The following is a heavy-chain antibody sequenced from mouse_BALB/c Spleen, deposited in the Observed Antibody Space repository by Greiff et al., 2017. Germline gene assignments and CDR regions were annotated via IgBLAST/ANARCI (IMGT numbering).Heavy chain of an antibody. J-gene: IGHJ3*01. CDR1: GYTFTSYW. Sequence: EVQLVESGTVLARPGASVKMSCKASGYTFTSYWMHWVKQRPGQGLEWIGAIYPGNSDTSYNQKFKGKAKLTAGTSTSTAYMELSSLTNEDSAVYYCTRAWFAYWGQGTLVTVSA. CDR2: IYPGNSDT. V-gene: IGHV1-5*01. CDR3: TRAWFAY.